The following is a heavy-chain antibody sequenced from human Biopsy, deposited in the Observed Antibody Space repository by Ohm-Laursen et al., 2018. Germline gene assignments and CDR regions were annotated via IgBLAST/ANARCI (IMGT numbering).Heavy chain of an antibody. CDR3: ARDRWPHVTLLGLVVFDF. J-gene: IGHJ4*02. D-gene: IGHD3-3*01. CDR2: ITSGGSTT. CDR1: GFTFSDYY. V-gene: IGHV3-11*01. Sequence: SLRLSCSASGFTFSDYYMSWIRQAPGKGLEWVSYITSGGSTTDYADSVKGRFTISRDNAKSSLFLQMNSLRAEDTAVYYCARDRWPHVTLLGLVVFDFWGQGTLVSVSP.